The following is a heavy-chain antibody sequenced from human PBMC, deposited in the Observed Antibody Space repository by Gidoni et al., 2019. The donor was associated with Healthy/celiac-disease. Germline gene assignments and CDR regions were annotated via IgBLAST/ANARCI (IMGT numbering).Heavy chain of an antibody. CDR1: GFTFSSYA. CDR3: ANWGSSSWYGRIDY. CDR2: ISGSGGST. J-gene: IGHJ4*02. D-gene: IGHD6-13*01. Sequence: EVQLLESGGGLVQPGGSLRLSCAASGFTFSSYAMSWVRQAPGKGLEWVSAISGSGGSTYYADSVKGRFTISRDNSKNTLYLQMNSLRAEDTAVYYCANWGSSSWYGRIDYWGQGTLVTVSS. V-gene: IGHV3-23*01.